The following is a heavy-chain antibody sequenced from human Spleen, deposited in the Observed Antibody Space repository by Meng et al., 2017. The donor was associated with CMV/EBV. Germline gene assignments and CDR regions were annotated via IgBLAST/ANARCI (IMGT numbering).Heavy chain of an antibody. CDR2: INQDGTEK. V-gene: IGHV3-7*01. CDR1: GYSFTTHW. J-gene: IGHJ6*02. CDR3: ARVLLRGSSSWFRAPRYYYGMDV. D-gene: IGHD6-13*01. Sequence: GESLKISCAASGYSFTTHWMSWVRQAPGKGLEWVANINQDGTEKNYVDSVKGRFTISRDNAKNSLYLQMNSLRAEDTAVYYCARVLLRGSSSWFRAPRYYYGMDVWGQGTTVTVSS.